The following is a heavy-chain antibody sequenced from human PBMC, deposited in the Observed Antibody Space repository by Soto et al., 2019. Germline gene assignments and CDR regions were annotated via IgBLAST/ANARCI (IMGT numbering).Heavy chain of an antibody. CDR3: ARDGAAAATYYYYGMDV. Sequence: GGSLRLSCAASGFTFSSYSMNWVRQAPGRGLERVAAISGTSDYIYYADSVKGRFTISRDNAKTSLYIQMNSLRAEDTAVYYCARDGAAAATYYYYGMDVWGHGTTVTVSS. D-gene: IGHD6-13*01. V-gene: IGHV3-21*01. CDR2: ISGTSDYI. CDR1: GFTFSSYS. J-gene: IGHJ6*02.